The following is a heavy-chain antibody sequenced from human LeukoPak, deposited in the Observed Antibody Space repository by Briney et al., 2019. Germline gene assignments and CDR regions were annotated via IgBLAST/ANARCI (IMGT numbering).Heavy chain of an antibody. CDR3: AKRRYDTSSLDWFDP. V-gene: IGHV3-23*01. CDR1: GFTFSSYG. Sequence: GGSLRLSCAASGFTFSSYGMSWVRQAPGKGLEWVSTISGTGANTYYADSVKGRFTISRDNSKSTLYLQMNSLRVEDAAVYYCAKRRYDTSSLDWFDPWGQGTLVTVSS. D-gene: IGHD6-13*01. CDR2: ISGTGANT. J-gene: IGHJ5*02.